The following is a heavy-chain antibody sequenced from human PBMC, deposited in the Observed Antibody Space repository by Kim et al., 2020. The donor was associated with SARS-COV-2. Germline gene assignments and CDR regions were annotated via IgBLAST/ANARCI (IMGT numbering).Heavy chain of an antibody. J-gene: IGHJ4*02. CDR2: ISYDGTNK. Sequence: GGSLRLSCAASGFTFSNYVMHWVRQAPGKGLEWVAVISYDGTNKYYGDSVKGRFTVSRDNSKDTLYLLMNSLRAEDTAVYYCAKVYNILTAYFDPSPFQYWGQGTLVTASS. CDR3: AKVYNILTAYFDPSPFQY. V-gene: IGHV3-30*18. D-gene: IGHD3-9*01. CDR1: GFTFSNYV.